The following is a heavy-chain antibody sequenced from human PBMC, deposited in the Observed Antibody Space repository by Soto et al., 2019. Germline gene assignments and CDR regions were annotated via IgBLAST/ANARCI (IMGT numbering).Heavy chain of an antibody. CDR2: ISAYNGNT. CDR3: ASGSMVRGVRNYYYYGMDV. D-gene: IGHD3-10*01. V-gene: IGHV1-18*01. J-gene: IGHJ6*02. CDR1: GYTFTSYG. Sequence: EASVKVSCKASGYTFTSYGISWVRQAPGQGLEWMGWISAYNGNTNYAQKLQGRVTMTTDISTSTAYMELRSLRSDDTAVYYCASGSMVRGVRNYYYYGMDVWGQGTTVTVSS.